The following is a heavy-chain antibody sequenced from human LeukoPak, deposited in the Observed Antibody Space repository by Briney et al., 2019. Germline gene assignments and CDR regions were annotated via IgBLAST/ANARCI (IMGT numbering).Heavy chain of an antibody. CDR3: ARDSGGYQY. CDR1: GGSISSSNW. CDR2: IYYTGNT. V-gene: IGHV4-4*02. Sequence: PSGTLSLTCAVSGGSISSSNWWSWVRQPPGKGLEWIGYIYYTGNTYYNPSLKSRVTITVDTTRNQFSLKLSSVTAADTAVYYCARDSGGYQYWGQGTLVIVSS. J-gene: IGHJ4*02. D-gene: IGHD3-22*01.